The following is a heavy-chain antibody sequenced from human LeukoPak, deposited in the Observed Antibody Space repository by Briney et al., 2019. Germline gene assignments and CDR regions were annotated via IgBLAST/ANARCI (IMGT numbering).Heavy chain of an antibody. J-gene: IGHJ6*03. CDR2: IYTSGST. V-gene: IGHV4-61*02. D-gene: IGHD6-6*01. Sequence: SETLSLTCTVSGGSISSGSYYWSWIRQPAGKGLEWIGRIYTSGSTNYNPSLKSRVTISVDTSKNQFSLKLSSVTAADTAVYYCARVSDARHEYSSPGYYYYYMDVWGKGTTVTVSS. CDR1: GGSISSGSYY. CDR3: ARVSDARHEYSSPGYYYYYMDV.